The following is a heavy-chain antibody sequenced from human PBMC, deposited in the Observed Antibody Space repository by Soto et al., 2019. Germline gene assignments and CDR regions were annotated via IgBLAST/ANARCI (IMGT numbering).Heavy chain of an antibody. D-gene: IGHD1-7*01. CDR1: GFTFSSYA. J-gene: IGHJ4*02. V-gene: IGHV3-23*01. Sequence: GGSLRLSCAASGFTFSSYAMNWVRQAPGKGLEWVSVISGSGGSTYYADSVKGRFTISRDNSKNTLYLQMNSLRAEDTAVYYGAKIGITGTTKADLWGQGTLVTVSS. CDR2: ISGSGGST. CDR3: AKIGITGTTKADL.